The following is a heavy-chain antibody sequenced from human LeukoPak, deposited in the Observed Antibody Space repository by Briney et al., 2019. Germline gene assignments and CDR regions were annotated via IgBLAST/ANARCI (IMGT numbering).Heavy chain of an antibody. CDR1: GFTFGDYA. D-gene: IGHD1-1*01. V-gene: IGHV3-49*03. CDR2: IRSKAYGETA. J-gene: IGHJ4*02. Sequence: PGGFLRLSCTASGFTFGDYAMRWIRQAPGKGLEWVGFIRSKAYGETADYAASVKGRFTISRDDSKAIAYLQMNSLKTEDTAVYHCTRDRGAYNLYDYWGQGTLVTVSS. CDR3: TRDRGAYNLYDY.